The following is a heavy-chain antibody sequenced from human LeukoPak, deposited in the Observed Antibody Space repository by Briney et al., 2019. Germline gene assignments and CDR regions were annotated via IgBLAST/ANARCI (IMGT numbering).Heavy chain of an antibody. D-gene: IGHD6-19*01. Sequence: SQTLSLTCTVSGGSISSGDYYWSWIRQPPGKGLEWIGYIYYSGSTYYNPSLKSRVTISVDTSKNQFSLKLSSVTAADTVVYYCARSSGESGFFDYWGQGTLVTVSS. CDR2: IYYSGST. CDR3: ARSSGESGFFDY. V-gene: IGHV4-30-4*01. J-gene: IGHJ4*02. CDR1: GGSISSGDYY.